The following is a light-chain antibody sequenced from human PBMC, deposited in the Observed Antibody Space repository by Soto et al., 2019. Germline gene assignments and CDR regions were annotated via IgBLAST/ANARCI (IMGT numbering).Light chain of an antibody. Sequence: EIVLTRSAGTLSLSPGERATLSCRASQTVSGSYLAWFQQKPGQAPRLLIYDASTRAAGVPDRFSGSGSGTDFSLAINRLEPEDFAVYYCQHYGSSPWTFGQGTKVDIK. CDR1: QTVSGSY. V-gene: IGKV3-20*01. CDR3: QHYGSSPWT. CDR2: DAS. J-gene: IGKJ1*01.